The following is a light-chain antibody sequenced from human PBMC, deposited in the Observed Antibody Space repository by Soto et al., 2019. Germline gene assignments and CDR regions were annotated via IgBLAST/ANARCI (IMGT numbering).Light chain of an antibody. CDR2: DAF. V-gene: IGKV3-20*01. CDR3: QQYGDSPRT. CDR1: RSLDSGQ. J-gene: IGKJ5*01. Sequence: EIVLTQSPGTLSLSPGESATLSCRASRSLDSGQLAWYQQKVGRAPRLLIHDAFMRATGIPDRFSGSGSGTDLTLTIARLEPEDFAVYYWQQYGDSPRTFGQGTRLETK.